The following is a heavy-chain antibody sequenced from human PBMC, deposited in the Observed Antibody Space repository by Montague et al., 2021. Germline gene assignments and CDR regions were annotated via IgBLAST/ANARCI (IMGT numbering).Heavy chain of an antibody. V-gene: IGHV3-11*04. D-gene: IGHD3-10*01. CDR1: GFTLSDYY. CDR2: INTSGSTI. Sequence: SLRLSCAASGFTLSDYYMSWIRQAPGRGLEWVSYINTSGSTIYHADSVKGRFTISRDNAKDSLYLQMNSLRDEDTAFYYCARPYGSGIFQAWGQGTLVTVSS. J-gene: IGHJ5*02. CDR3: ARPYGSGIFQA.